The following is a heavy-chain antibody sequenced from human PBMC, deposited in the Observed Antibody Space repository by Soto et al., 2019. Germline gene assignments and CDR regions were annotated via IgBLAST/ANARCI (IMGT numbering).Heavy chain of an antibody. CDR2: INAGNGNT. Sequence: TCYSRCWPRHATRQRLEWMGWINAGNGNTKYSQKFQGRVTITRDTSASTAYMELSSLRSEDTAVYYCARAANLVRGGRHWFDPWGQGTLVTISS. CDR1: TCYS. D-gene: IGHD6-13*01. J-gene: IGHJ5*02. CDR3: ARAANLVRGGRHWFDP. V-gene: IGHV1-3*01.